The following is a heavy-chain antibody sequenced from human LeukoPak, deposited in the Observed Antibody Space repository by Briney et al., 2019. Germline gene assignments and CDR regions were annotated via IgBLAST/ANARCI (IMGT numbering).Heavy chain of an antibody. Sequence: GASVKVSCKASGYTFTSYAMNWVRQAPGQGLEWMGWINTNTGNPTYAQGFTGRFVFSLDTSVSTAYLQISSLKAEDTAVYYCARDLVSTYYYDSSGYYYQSPPDYWGQGTLVTVSS. CDR3: ARDLVSTYYYDSSGYYYQSPPDY. V-gene: IGHV7-4-1*02. CDR1: GYTFTSYA. J-gene: IGHJ4*02. D-gene: IGHD3-22*01. CDR2: INTNTGNP.